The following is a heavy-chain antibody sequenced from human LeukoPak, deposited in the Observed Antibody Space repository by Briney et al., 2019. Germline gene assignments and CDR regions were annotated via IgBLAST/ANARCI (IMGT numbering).Heavy chain of an antibody. V-gene: IGHV3-11*06. CDR1: GFTFSDYY. D-gene: IGHD3-16*02. CDR2: ISSSSTYT. Sequence: GGSLRLSCAASGFTFSDYYMSWIRQAPGKGLEWVSYISSSSTYTNYEDSVKGRFTISRNNAKNSLYLQMNSLRAEDTAVYYCARDYVWGSDRYTDYWGQGTLVTVSS. J-gene: IGHJ4*02. CDR3: ARDYVWGSDRYTDY.